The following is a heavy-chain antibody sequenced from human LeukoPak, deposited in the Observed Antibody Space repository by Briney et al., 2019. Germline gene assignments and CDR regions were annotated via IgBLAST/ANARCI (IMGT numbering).Heavy chain of an antibody. CDR2: IKSDGSST. J-gene: IGHJ6*02. CDR1: GFTFSRDW. CDR3: ARDTAYGMDV. Sequence: GGSLRLSCAASGFTFSRDWMHWVRQAPGKGLVWVSRIKSDGSSTTYADSVKGRFTISRDNAKSTLYLQMNSLRAEDTAVYYCARDTAYGMDVWDQGTTVTGSS. V-gene: IGHV3-74*01.